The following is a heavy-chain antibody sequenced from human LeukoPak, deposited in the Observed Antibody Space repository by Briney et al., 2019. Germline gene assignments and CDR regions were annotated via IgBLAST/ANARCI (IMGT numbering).Heavy chain of an antibody. Sequence: PSETLSLTCAVSGGSISSSNWWSWVRQPPGKGLEWIGEIYHSGSTNYNPSLKSRVTISVDNSKNQFSLKLSSVTAADTAVYYCARAGDYYDSSGMIDYWGQGTLVTVSS. D-gene: IGHD3-22*01. CDR1: GGSISSSNW. CDR3: ARAGDYYDSSGMIDY. J-gene: IGHJ4*02. V-gene: IGHV4-4*02. CDR2: IYHSGST.